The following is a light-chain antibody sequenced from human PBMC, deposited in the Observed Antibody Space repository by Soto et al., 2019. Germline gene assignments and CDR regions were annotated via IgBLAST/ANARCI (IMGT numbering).Light chain of an antibody. J-gene: IGKJ1*01. Sequence: EIVMTQSPATLSVSPGERATLSCRASQSFSSNLAWYQQKLGQAPRVLIYGASTRATGIPARFTGSGSGTEFILTITSLQSEDSAVYYCQEYNTWPWTFGQGTKVDI. CDR2: GAS. CDR1: QSFSSN. V-gene: IGKV3-15*01. CDR3: QEYNTWPWT.